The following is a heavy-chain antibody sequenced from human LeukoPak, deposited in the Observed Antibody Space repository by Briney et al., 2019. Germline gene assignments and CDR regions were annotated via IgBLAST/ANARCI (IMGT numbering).Heavy chain of an antibody. J-gene: IGHJ4*02. Sequence: ASVKVSCKASGCTFTGDYMHWVRQAPGQGLEWMGWINPNSGGTNYAQKFQGRVTMTRDTSISTAYMELSRLRSDDTAVYYCARVEWLVRFDYWGQGTLVTVSS. CDR1: GCTFTGDY. V-gene: IGHV1-2*02. D-gene: IGHD6-19*01. CDR3: ARVEWLVRFDY. CDR2: INPNSGGT.